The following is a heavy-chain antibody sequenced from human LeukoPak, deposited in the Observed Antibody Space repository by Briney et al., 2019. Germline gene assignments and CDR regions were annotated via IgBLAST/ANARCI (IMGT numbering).Heavy chain of an antibody. J-gene: IGHJ4*02. D-gene: IGHD2-15*01. CDR2: IYYSGST. Sequence: SETLSLTCTVSGGSISSYYWSWIRQPPGKGLEWIGYIYYSGSTNYNPSLKSRVTISVDTPKNQFSLKLSSVTAADTAVYCCARDSDCSGGSCYFDYWGQGTLVTVSS. CDR1: GGSISSYY. CDR3: ARDSDCSGGSCYFDY. V-gene: IGHV4-59*01.